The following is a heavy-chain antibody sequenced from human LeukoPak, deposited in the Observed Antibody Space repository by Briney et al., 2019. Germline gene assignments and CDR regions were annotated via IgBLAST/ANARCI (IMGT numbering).Heavy chain of an antibody. D-gene: IGHD3-22*01. V-gene: IGHV3-73*01. J-gene: IGHJ4*02. Sequence: GGSLRLSCVVSGFTFSGSAVHWVRQASGKGLEWVGRIRSKANNYATAYAASVKGRFTISRDDSKNTAYLQMNSLKTEDTGVYYCTGDNFDSSVKFDYWGQGTLVTVSS. CDR1: GFTFSGSA. CDR2: IRSKANNYAT. CDR3: TGDNFDSSVKFDY.